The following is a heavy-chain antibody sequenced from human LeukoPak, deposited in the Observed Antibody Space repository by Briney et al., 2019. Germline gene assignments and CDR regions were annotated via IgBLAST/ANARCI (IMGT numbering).Heavy chain of an antibody. CDR2: ISSSSSYI. CDR1: GFTVSNNY. D-gene: IGHD3-3*01. V-gene: IGHV3-21*01. Sequence: GGSLRLSCAASGFTVSNNYMMWVRQAPGKGLEWVSSISSSSSYIYYADSVKGRFTISRDNAKNSLYLQMNSLRAEDTAVYYCARDLDPFGVVSPFDYWGQGTLVTVSS. CDR3: ARDLDPFGVVSPFDY. J-gene: IGHJ4*02.